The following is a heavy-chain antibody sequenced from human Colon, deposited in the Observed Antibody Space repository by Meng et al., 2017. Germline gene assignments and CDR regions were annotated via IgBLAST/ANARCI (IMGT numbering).Heavy chain of an antibody. J-gene: IGHJ2*01. CDR2: IRRPSNGYST. Sequence: EVQLVESGGGLVQPGGSLRLSCAASGFTFSDHYMDWVRQAPGKGLEWVGRIRRPSNGYSTEYAASVKGRFIISRDGSKNSLYLQMHSLKMEDTAVYYCARGQNGYANWYCDLWGRGTLVTVSS. D-gene: IGHD3-16*01. CDR3: ARGQNGYANWYCDL. V-gene: IGHV3-72*01. CDR1: GFTFSDHY.